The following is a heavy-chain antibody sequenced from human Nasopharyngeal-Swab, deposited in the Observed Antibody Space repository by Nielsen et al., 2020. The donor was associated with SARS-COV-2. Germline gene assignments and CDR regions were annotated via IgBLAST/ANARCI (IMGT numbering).Heavy chain of an antibody. V-gene: IGHV5-51*01. D-gene: IGHD6-13*01. CDR3: ARNAIAAAFDP. CDR1: AYSFTSYW. J-gene: IGHJ5*02. Sequence: KVSCKGSAYSFTSYWIGWVRQMPGKGLEWMGIIYPGDSDTRYSPSFQGQVTISADKSISTAYLQWSSLKASDTAMYYCARNAIAAAFDPWGQGTLVTVSS. CDR2: IYPGDSDT.